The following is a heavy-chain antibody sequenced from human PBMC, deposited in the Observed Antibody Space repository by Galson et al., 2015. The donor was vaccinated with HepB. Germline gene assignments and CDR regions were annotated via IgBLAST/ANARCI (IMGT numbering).Heavy chain of an antibody. CDR3: ARRGRYYYDSSGYYSR. CDR2: IYPGDSDT. D-gene: IGHD3-22*01. CDR1: GYSFTSYW. J-gene: IGHJ4*02. Sequence: QSGAEVKKPGESLKISCKGSGYSFTSYWIGWVRQMPGKGLEWMGIIYPGDSDTRYSPSFQGQVTISADKSISTAYLQWSSLKASEPAMYYCARRGRYYYDSSGYYSRWCQGTLVTVSS. V-gene: IGHV5-51*01.